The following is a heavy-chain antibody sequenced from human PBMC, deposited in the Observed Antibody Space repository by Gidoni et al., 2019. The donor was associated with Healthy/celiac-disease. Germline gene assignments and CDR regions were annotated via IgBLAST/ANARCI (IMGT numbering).Heavy chain of an antibody. CDR3: AGLVPAASINWFDP. J-gene: IGHJ5*02. CDR1: GGSFSGYY. D-gene: IGHD2-2*01. V-gene: IGHV4-34*01. CDR2: INHSGST. Sequence: QVQLQQWGAGLLKPSETLSLTCAVYGGSFSGYYWGWIRQPPGKGLEWIGEINHSGSTNYNPSLKSRVTISVDTSKNQFSLKLSSVTAADTAVYYCAGLVPAASINWFDPWGQGTLVTVSS.